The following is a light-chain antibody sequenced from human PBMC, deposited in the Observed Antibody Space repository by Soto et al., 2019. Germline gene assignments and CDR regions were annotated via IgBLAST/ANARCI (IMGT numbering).Light chain of an antibody. Sequence: IVMTQSPESLAVSLGERAAINCKSSRSVLSTSNNKNYLAWYQQKPGHPPTLLIYWASTRQSGVPDRFSGSGSGTDFTLSISSLQAEDVAIYYCQQFYSTPTFDQGTKVEVK. CDR2: WAS. V-gene: IGKV4-1*01. CDR1: RSVLSTSNNKNY. CDR3: QQFYSTPT. J-gene: IGKJ1*01.